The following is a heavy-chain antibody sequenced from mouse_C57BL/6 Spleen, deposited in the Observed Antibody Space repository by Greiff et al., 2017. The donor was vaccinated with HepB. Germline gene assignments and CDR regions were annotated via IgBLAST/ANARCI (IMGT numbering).Heavy chain of an antibody. CDR2: INPSSGYT. CDR1: GYTFTSYW. V-gene: IGHV1-7*01. Sequence: VQLQQSGAELAKPGASVKLSCKASGYTFTSYWMHWVKQRPGQGLEWIGYINPSSGYTKYNQKFKDKATLTADKTSSTADMQLSSLTYEDSADYYSARNYSGSGYGFAYWGQGTLVTVSA. CDR3: ARNYSGSGYGFAY. J-gene: IGHJ3*01. D-gene: IGHD1-1*01.